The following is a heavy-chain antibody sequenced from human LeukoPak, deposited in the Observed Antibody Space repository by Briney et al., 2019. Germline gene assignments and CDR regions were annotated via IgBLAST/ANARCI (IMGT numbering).Heavy chain of an antibody. CDR2: IHYIVAT. D-gene: IGHD2-15*01. J-gene: IGHJ6*02. Sequence: PSETLSLTCTVSGGSIIGYYGSCIRQPPGKGLECIWDIHYIVATMYNPSLKSRVTISVDTSKNKFSLNLSSVSAADTAVYYCARHDRVGYYLRGMDVWGQGSTVTVSS. CDR3: ARHDRVGYYLRGMDV. V-gene: IGHV4-59*08. CDR1: GGSIIGYY.